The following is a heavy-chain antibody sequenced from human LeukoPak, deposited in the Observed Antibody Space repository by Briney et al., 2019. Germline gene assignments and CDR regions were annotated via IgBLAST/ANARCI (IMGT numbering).Heavy chain of an antibody. D-gene: IGHD6-19*01. V-gene: IGHV1-8*01. CDR2: KNPNSGNT. CDR3: AIKGKRGSGWFPFDY. CDR1: GYTFTSYD. Sequence: GASVKVSCKASGYTFTSYDINWVRQATGQGLEWMGWKNPNSGNTGYAQKFQGRVTMTRNTSISTAYMELSSLRSEDTAVYYCAIKGKRGSGWFPFDYWGQGTLVTVSS. J-gene: IGHJ4*02.